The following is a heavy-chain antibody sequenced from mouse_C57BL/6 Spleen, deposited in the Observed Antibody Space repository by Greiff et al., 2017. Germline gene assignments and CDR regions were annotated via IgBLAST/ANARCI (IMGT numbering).Heavy chain of an antibody. CDR1: GYAFSSYW. CDR3: ARSGSSYDY. D-gene: IGHD1-1*01. CDR2: NYPGDGDT. J-gene: IGHJ2*01. V-gene: IGHV1-80*01. Sequence: QVQLKESGAELVKPGASVKISCKASGYAFSSYWMNWVTQRPGKGLEWIGQNYPGDGDTNYNGKFKGKGTLTADKSSSTAYMQLSSLTSEDSAVYFCARSGSSYDYWGQGTTLTVSA.